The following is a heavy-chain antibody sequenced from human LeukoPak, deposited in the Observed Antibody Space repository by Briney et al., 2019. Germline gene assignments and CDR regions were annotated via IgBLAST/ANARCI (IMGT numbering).Heavy chain of an antibody. CDR3: ARVYCGGGSCYSEDGFDI. Sequence: GESLKISCKGSGYSFSNYWICWVGQMPGKGLEWMGIIDRGEYDIRYSPSFQGKVTISADNSISTAYLQWSSLKASDTAMYYCARVYCGGGSCYSEDGFDIWGQGTMVTVSS. D-gene: IGHD2-15*01. J-gene: IGHJ3*02. CDR2: IDRGEYDI. CDR1: GYSFSNYW. V-gene: IGHV5-51*01.